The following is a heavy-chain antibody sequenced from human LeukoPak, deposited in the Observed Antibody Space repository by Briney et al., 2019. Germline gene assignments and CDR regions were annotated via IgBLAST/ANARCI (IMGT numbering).Heavy chain of an antibody. CDR1: GGSISSYY. Sequence: ASETLSLTCSVSGGSISSYYWSWIRQPAGKGREWIGRIYTTGNTDCNPSLKSRVTMSVDTSKNQFSLNLSSVTAADTAVYYCARDARGWSGFDYWGQGTLVTVSS. D-gene: IGHD3-3*01. CDR2: IYTTGNT. V-gene: IGHV4-4*07. CDR3: ARDARGWSGFDY. J-gene: IGHJ4*02.